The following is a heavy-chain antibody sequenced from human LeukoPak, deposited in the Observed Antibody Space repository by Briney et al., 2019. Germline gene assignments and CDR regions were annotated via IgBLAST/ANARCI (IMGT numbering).Heavy chain of an antibody. CDR1: GDSISSNY. D-gene: IGHD3-22*01. V-gene: IGHV4-59*01. CDR2: IYYSGST. Sequence: SETLSLTCTVSGDSISSNYWSWIRQPPGKGLEWIGYIYYSGSTNYNPSLKSRVTISVDTSKNQFSLKLSSVTAADTAVYYCASYDSSGYETRGQGTLVTVSS. J-gene: IGHJ4*02. CDR3: ASYDSSGYET.